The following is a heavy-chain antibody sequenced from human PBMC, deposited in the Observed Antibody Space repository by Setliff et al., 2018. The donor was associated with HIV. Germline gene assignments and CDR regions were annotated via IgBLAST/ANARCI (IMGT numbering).Heavy chain of an antibody. Sequence: PSETLSLTCTVYGGSFSGYYWSWIRQPPGMGLEWIGEINQSGNTNYNPSLKSRVTISADPSKNQFSLKLSSVTAADTAVYYCARDGWGYNYGYYRIGAFDIWGQGTMVTVSS. CDR3: ARDGWGYNYGYYRIGAFDI. D-gene: IGHD5-18*01. J-gene: IGHJ3*02. CDR2: INQSGNT. CDR1: GGSFSGYY. V-gene: IGHV4-34*01.